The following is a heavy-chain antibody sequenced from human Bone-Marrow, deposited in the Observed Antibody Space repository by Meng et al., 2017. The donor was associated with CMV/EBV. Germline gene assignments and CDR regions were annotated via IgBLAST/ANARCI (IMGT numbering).Heavy chain of an antibody. CDR3: ARGRGFGELLGY. CDR2: INPNSGGT. V-gene: IGHV1-2*02. D-gene: IGHD3-10*01. J-gene: IGHJ4*02. CDR1: GYTFTGYY. Sequence: ASVKVSCKASGYTFTGYYMHWVRQAPGQGLEWMGWINPNSGGTNYAQKFQSRVTMTRDTSISTAYMELSRLRSDDTAVYYCARGRGFGELLGYWGQGTLVTVSS.